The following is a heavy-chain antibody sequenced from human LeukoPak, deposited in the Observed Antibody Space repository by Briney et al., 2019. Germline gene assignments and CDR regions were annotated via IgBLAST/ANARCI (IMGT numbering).Heavy chain of an antibody. CDR2: IYYSGST. Sequence: SETLSLTCTVSGGSISSSSYYWGWIRQPPGKGLEWIGSIYYSGSTNYNPSLKSRVTISADTSKNQFSLKLSSVTAADTAVYYCARRNYGDSDDVFDIWGQGTMVTVSS. D-gene: IGHD4-17*01. V-gene: IGHV4-39*07. J-gene: IGHJ3*02. CDR3: ARRNYGDSDDVFDI. CDR1: GGSISSSSYY.